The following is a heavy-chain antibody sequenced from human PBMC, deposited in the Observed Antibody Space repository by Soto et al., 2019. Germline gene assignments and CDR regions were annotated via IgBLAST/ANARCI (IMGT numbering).Heavy chain of an antibody. CDR3: AKDHGSGWYLNWFDP. CDR2: ISGSGGST. CDR1: GFTFSSDA. J-gene: IGHJ5*02. D-gene: IGHD6-19*01. V-gene: IGHV3-23*01. Sequence: AGSLRLSCAASGFTFSSDAMCWVRQAQGKGLEWVSAISGSGGSTYYADSVKGRFTISRDNSKNTLYLQMNSLRAEDTAVYYCAKDHGSGWYLNWFDPWGQGTLVTVSS.